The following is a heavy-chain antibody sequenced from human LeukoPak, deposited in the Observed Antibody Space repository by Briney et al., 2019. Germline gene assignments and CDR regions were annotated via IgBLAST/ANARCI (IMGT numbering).Heavy chain of an antibody. CDR1: GFTFSSYS. CDR3: AKEPGQDDYGDKDAFDI. CDR2: ISSSSSTI. D-gene: IGHD4-17*01. V-gene: IGHV3-48*01. J-gene: IGHJ3*02. Sequence: PGGSLRLSCAASGFTFSSYSMNWVRQAPGKGLEWVSYISSSSSTIYYADSVKGRFTISRDNSKNTLYLQMNSLRAEDTAVYYCAKEPGQDDYGDKDAFDIWGQGTMVTVSS.